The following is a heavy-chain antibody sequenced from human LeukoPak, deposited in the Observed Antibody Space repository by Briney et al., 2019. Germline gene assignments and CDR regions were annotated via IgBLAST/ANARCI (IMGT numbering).Heavy chain of an antibody. CDR3: ARDQYSYAHAAH. Sequence: GGSLRLSCSASGFPFSAYIMHWVRQAPGKGLEYVSAIRGNGGTVYSADSVKGRFTFSRDNSKNTLYLQMSSLRAEDTAVYYCARDQYSYAHAAHWGQGTLVTVSS. V-gene: IGHV3-64D*06. J-gene: IGHJ4*02. CDR1: GFPFSAYI. CDR2: IRGNGGTV. D-gene: IGHD5-18*01.